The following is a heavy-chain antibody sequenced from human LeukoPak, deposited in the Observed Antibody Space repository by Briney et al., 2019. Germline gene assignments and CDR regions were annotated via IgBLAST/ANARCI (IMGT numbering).Heavy chain of an antibody. CDR2: ISAYNGNT. V-gene: IGHV1-18*01. J-gene: IGHJ2*01. CDR1: GYTFTSYG. Sequence: ASVKVSCKASGYTFTSYGISWVRQAPGQGLEWMGWISAYNGNTNYAQKLQGRVTMTTDTSTSTAYMELRSLRSDDTAVYYCARVGYSSSWYWYFDLWGRGTLVTVSS. D-gene: IGHD6-13*01. CDR3: ARVGYSSSWYWYFDL.